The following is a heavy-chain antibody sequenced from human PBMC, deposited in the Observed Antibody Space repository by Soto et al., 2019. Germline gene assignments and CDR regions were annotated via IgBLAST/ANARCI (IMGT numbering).Heavy chain of an antibody. V-gene: IGHV3-21*01. D-gene: IGHD3-16*01. Sequence: LRLSCTGSGFPFSAYNINWVRQAPGKGLEWVSSITVGSSHIYQPNSMKGRFTISRDDARNSVYLQIDSLRDEDTALYYCSRSPEVGVRGAYWGQGTLVTVSS. CDR3: SRSPEVGVRGAY. CDR1: GFPFSAYN. CDR2: ITVGSSHI. J-gene: IGHJ4*02.